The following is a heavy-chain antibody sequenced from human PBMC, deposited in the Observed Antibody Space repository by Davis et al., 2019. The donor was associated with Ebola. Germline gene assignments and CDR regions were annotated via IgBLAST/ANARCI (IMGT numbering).Heavy chain of an antibody. CDR2: IRWDSGSV. D-gene: IGHD3-10*01. CDR3: SRDVQFEFYDY. V-gene: IGHV3-9*01. J-gene: IGHJ4*02. CDR1: GFTFDDYA. Sequence: PGGSLRLSCAASGFTFDDYAMHWVRQAPGKGLEWVSGIRWDSGSVGYADSVKGRFTVSRDNAQNTLYLQMNSLTAEDTAVYYCSRDVQFEFYDYWGQGTLVTVSS.